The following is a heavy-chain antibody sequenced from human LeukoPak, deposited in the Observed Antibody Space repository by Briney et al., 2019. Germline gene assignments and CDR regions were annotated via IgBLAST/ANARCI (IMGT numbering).Heavy chain of an antibody. CDR3: ARGFFDYYDSSGRRYNWFDP. CDR2: ISAYNGNT. Sequence: ASVKVSCKASGYTFTSYGISWVRQAPGQGLEWMGWISAYNGNTNYAQKLQGRVTTTTDTSTSTAYMELRSLRSDDTAVYYCARGFFDYYDSSGRRYNWFDPWGQGTLVTVSS. V-gene: IGHV1-18*01. J-gene: IGHJ5*02. CDR1: GYTFTSYG. D-gene: IGHD3-22*01.